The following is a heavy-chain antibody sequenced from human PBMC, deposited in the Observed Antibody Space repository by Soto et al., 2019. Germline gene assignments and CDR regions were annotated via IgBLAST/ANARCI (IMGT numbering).Heavy chain of an antibody. J-gene: IGHJ5*02. CDR3: ARHSIHIVGAMANWFDP. Sequence: QLQLQESGPGLVKPSETLSLTCTVSGGSISSSSYYWGWIRKPPGKGLEWIGSIYYSGSTYYNPSLKSGVTISVDTSKNQFSLKLSAVTAADTAVYYCARHSIHIVGAMANWFDPWGQGTLVTVSS. V-gene: IGHV4-39*01. D-gene: IGHD1-26*01. CDR2: IYYSGST. CDR1: GGSISSSSYY.